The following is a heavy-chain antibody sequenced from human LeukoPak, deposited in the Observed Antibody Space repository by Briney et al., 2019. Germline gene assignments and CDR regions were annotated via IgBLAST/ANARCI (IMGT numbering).Heavy chain of an antibody. Sequence: ASVKVSCKASGYTFTSYDINWVRQATGQGLEWVGWMNPNSGNTGYAQKFQGRVTMTRNTSISTAYMELSSLRSEDTAVYYCARQGAAGKYYYYYMDVWGKGTTVTVSS. CDR3: ARQGAAGKYYYYYMDV. CDR2: MNPNSGNT. CDR1: GYTFTSYD. J-gene: IGHJ6*03. V-gene: IGHV1-8*01. D-gene: IGHD6-13*01.